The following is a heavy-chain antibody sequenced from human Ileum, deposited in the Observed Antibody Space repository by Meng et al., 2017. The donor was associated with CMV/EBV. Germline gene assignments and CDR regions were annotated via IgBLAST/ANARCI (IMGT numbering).Heavy chain of an antibody. CDR2: IYSNGST. V-gene: IGHV4-61*08. J-gene: IGHJ6*02. CDR3: ARGGVGYSYGQYYQYYGLDV. CDR1: GCSVTTRVYN. D-gene: IGHD5-18*01. Sequence: SETLSLTCIVSGCSVTTRVYNWNWIRQSPGKGLEWIGYIYSNGSTDYTPSLKSRVIILVDTSKNQFSLQVGSVTAADTAVDYCARGGVGYSYGQYYQYYGLDVWGQGTAVTVSS.